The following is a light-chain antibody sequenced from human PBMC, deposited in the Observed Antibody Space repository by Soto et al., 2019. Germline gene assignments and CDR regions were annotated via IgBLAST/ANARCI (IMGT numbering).Light chain of an antibody. CDR3: SSYTSFTTVV. Sequence: QSALAQPASVSGSPGQSITVSCTGTNSDIGYYDHVSWFQQHPGKVPKLLIYDVNNRPSGVSNRFSGSKSGNTASLTISGLQAEDEAEYFCSSYTSFTTVVFGGGTKLTV. CDR2: DVN. J-gene: IGLJ2*01. V-gene: IGLV2-14*01. CDR1: NSDIGYYDH.